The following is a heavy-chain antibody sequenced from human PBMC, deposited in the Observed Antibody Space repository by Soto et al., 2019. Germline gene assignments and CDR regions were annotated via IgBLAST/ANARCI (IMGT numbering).Heavy chain of an antibody. CDR2: VKQDGSEQ. CDR3: ARGFDYSFDY. V-gene: IGHV3-7*03. Sequence: EVQLVESGGGLVQPGGSLRLSCVASGFTFSDYWMSWVRQAPGKGLEWVANVKQDGSEQYYVDSVKGRFTISRDNAKNSQYLQMNSLRAEDTAVYYCARGFDYSFDYWGQGTLVTVSP. CDR1: GFTFSDYW. J-gene: IGHJ4*02. D-gene: IGHD4-4*01.